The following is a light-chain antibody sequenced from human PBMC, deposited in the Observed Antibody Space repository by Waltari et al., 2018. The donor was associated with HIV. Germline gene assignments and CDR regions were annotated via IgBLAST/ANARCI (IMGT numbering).Light chain of an antibody. CDR3: QQYDVWPLT. CDR1: QSVGLN. Sequence: DILLTQSPATLSVSPGVRGTLSCRASQSVGLNLAWYQQRPGQPPRLLVYGASTRASDVSTRCSARWYGTEFTLTITSVRSEDFATYFCQQYDVWPLTFGGGTNVDLK. V-gene: IGKV3-15*01. J-gene: IGKJ4*01. CDR2: GAS.